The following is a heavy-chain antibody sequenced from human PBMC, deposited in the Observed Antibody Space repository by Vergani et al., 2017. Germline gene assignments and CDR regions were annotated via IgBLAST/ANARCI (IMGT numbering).Heavy chain of an antibody. Sequence: QVQLQESGPGLVKPSQTLSLTCTVSGGSISSSSYYWGWIRQPPGKGLEWIGSIYYSGSTYYNPSLKSRVTISVDTSKNQCSLKLSSVTAADTAVYYCARLDSGYSYGLIDYWGQGTLVTVSS. CDR1: GGSISSSSYY. CDR3: ARLDSGYSYGLIDY. V-gene: IGHV4-39*01. D-gene: IGHD5-18*01. J-gene: IGHJ4*02. CDR2: IYYSGST.